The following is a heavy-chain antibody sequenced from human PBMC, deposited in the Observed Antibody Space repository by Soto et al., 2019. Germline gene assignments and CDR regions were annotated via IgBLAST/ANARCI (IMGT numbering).Heavy chain of an antibody. CDR2: ISGGGGST. J-gene: IGHJ4*02. Sequence: GGSLRLSCAASGFTFSSYAMNWVRQAPGKGLEWVSVISGGGGSTFYADSVKGRFTISRDNSKNTLYLQMNSLRAEDTAVYYCAKRAHGLYFVYWGQGTLVTVSS. CDR1: GFTFSSYA. CDR3: AKRAHGLYFVY. V-gene: IGHV3-23*01.